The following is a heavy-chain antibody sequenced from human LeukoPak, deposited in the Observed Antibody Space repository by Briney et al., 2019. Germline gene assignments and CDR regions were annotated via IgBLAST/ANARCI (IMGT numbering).Heavy chain of an antibody. CDR1: GYTLTELS. V-gene: IGHV1-24*01. CDR3: ATDVRSSDAFDI. D-gene: IGHD6-6*01. J-gene: IGHJ3*02. Sequence: ASVKVSCKVSGYTLTELSMHWVRQAPGKGLEWMGGFDPEDGETIYAQKFQGRVTMTEDTSTDTAYMELSSLRSEDTAVYYCATDVRSSDAFDIWGQGTMVTVSS. CDR2: FDPEDGET.